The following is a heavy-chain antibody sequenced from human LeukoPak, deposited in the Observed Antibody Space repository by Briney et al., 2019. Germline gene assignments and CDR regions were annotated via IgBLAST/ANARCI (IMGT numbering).Heavy chain of an antibody. CDR2: ISGSGGST. D-gene: IGHD3-10*01. V-gene: IGHV3-23*01. Sequence: PGGSLRLSCAASGFTVSHNYMSWVRQAPGKGLEWVSAISGSGGSTYYADSVKGRFTISRDNSKNTLYLQMNSLRAEDTAVYYCAKSPSITMVRGVIPFDYWGQGTLVTVSS. CDR3: AKSPSITMVRGVIPFDY. CDR1: GFTVSHNY. J-gene: IGHJ4*02.